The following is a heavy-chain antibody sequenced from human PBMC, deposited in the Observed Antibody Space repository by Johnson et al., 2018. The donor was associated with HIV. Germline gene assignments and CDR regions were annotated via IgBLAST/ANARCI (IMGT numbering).Heavy chain of an antibody. V-gene: IGHV3-11*04. CDR2: ISSSGSTI. CDR3: ARDFSSSSNAFDI. J-gene: IGHJ3*02. Sequence: QVQLVESGGGLVKPGGSLRLSCAGSGFTFSDYFMSYIRQAPGKGLEWISYISSSGSTIYYADSVKGRFTISRDNAKNSLYLQMNSLRAEDTAVYYCARDFSSSSNAFDIWGQGTMVTVSS. CDR1: GFTFSDYF. D-gene: IGHD6-6*01.